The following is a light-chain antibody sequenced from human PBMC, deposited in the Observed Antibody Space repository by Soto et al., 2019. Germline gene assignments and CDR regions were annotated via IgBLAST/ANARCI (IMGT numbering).Light chain of an antibody. CDR1: QSVRNY. V-gene: IGKV3-11*01. Sequence: IVMTQSPATLSVSPGERATLSCRASQSVRNYLAWYQQKPGQPPRLLIYDTSNRATGVPARFSGSGSGTDFTLTISSLEPEDFAVYYCHHYGKSPIYTFGPGTKVDIK. J-gene: IGKJ3*01. CDR3: HHYGKSPIYT. CDR2: DTS.